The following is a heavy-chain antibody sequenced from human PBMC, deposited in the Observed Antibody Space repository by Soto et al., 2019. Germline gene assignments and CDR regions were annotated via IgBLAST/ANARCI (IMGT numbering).Heavy chain of an antibody. CDR3: ARGRTKYYYDSSGSQAKPLDY. CDR2: INHSGST. J-gene: IGHJ4*02. Sequence: KPSETLSLTCAVYGGSFSGYYWSWIRQPPGKGLEWIGEINHSGSTNYNPSLKSRVTISVDTSKNQFSLKLSSVTAADTAVYYCARGRTKYYYDSSGSQAKPLDYWGQGTLVTVSS. D-gene: IGHD3-22*01. CDR1: GGSFSGYY. V-gene: IGHV4-34*01.